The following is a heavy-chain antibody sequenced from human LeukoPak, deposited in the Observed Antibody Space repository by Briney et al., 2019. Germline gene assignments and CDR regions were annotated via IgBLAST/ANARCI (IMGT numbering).Heavy chain of an antibody. CDR2: ISSGDSTT. CDR3: ARDPEGCTSTSSYTRPWWHFDL. Sequence: GGSLRLSCAASGFIFSSYEMSWVRQAPGKGLEWVSYISSGDSTTHYADSVKGRFTISRDNAADSLYLQMNSLRAEDTAVYFCARDPEGCTSTSSYTRPWWHFDLWGRGTLVTVSS. D-gene: IGHD2-2*02. J-gene: IGHJ2*01. CDR1: GFIFSSYE. V-gene: IGHV3-48*03.